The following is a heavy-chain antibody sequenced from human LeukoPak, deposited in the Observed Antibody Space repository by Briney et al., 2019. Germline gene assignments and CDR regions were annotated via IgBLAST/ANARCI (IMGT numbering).Heavy chain of an antibody. CDR2: IRSKTDGGTA. CDR3: TTRTTVTTMGTDY. J-gene: IGHJ4*02. Sequence: GGSLRLSCAASGFTFNNAWMIRVRQAPGKGLEWVGLIRSKTDGGTADYVAPVKGRFTISRDDSKNTLFLQMNSLKTEDTALDYCTTRTTVTTMGTDYWGQETLVTVSS. D-gene: IGHD4-17*01. V-gene: IGHV3-15*01. CDR1: GFTFNNAW.